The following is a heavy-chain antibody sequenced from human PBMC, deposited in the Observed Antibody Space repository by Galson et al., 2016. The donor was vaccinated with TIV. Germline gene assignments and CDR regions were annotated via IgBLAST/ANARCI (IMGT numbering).Heavy chain of an antibody. D-gene: IGHD5-24*01. V-gene: IGHV6-1*01. Sequence: CAISGDSVSSKSAAWNWIRQSPSRGLEWLGRTYSRSRWYNEYAVSVRSRISINPDTSKNQFSLQLNSVTPEDTAIYYCARGGGDGQEALTHFDHWGQGTLVTGSS. CDR1: GDSVSSKSAA. CDR2: TYSRSRWYN. CDR3: ARGGGDGQEALTHFDH. J-gene: IGHJ4*02.